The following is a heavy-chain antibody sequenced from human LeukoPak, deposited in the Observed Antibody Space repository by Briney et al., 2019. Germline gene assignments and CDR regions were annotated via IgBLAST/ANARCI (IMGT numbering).Heavy chain of an antibody. V-gene: IGHV3-21*01. CDR2: ISSSSSYI. CDR1: GFTFSSYA. D-gene: IGHD3-10*01. Sequence: GGSLRLSCAASGFTFSSYAMSWVRQAPGKGLEWVSSISSSSSYIYYADSVKGRFTISRDNAKNSLYLQMNSLRAEDTAVYYCARRTMVRGMDIWGQGTTVTVSS. J-gene: IGHJ6*02. CDR3: ARRTMVRGMDI.